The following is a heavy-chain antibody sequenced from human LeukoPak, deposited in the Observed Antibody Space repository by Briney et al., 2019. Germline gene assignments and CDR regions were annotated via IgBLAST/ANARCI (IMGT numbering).Heavy chain of an antibody. CDR3: ARGEYYSDTSSYFDY. CDR2: ISYDGSRK. V-gene: IGHV3-30*03. D-gene: IGHD3-22*01. J-gene: IGHJ4*02. Sequence: PGRSLRLSCAASGFTFSSYGMNWVRQAPGKGLEWVAVISYDGSRKYYADSVKGRFTIYRHTPKNPPFVQMSSLRAEHTAVYYCARGEYYSDTSSYFDYWGQGTLVTV. CDR1: GFTFSSYG.